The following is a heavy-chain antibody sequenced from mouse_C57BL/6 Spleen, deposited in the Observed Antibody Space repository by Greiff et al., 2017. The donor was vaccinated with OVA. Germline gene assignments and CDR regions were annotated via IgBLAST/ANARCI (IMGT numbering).Heavy chain of an antibody. CDR2: ISPGGSYT. CDR1: GFTFSSYA. CDR3: ARECYGSRRGNYFDY. Sequence: EVMLAPPGGGLVKPGGSLKLSCPASGFTFSSYAMSWVRQTPEKRLEWVATISPGGSYTYYPDHVKGRSTSSGDNAKDNLYRQMSHLKSGETAMYYWARECYGSRRGNYFDYWGQGTTLTVSS. V-gene: IGHV5-4*01. D-gene: IGHD1-1*01. J-gene: IGHJ2*01.